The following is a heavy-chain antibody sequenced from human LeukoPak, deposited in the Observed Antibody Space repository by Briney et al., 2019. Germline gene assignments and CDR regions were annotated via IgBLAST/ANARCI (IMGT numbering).Heavy chain of an antibody. CDR3: ARTYGGLFDY. Sequence: GGSLRLSCAASGFTVSGNYMSWVRQAPGKGLEWVSVIYTGGDTYYTDSVKGRFTISRDNSKNTLYLQMNSLRAEDTAVYYCARTYGGLFDYWGQGTLVTVSS. V-gene: IGHV3-53*01. J-gene: IGHJ4*02. CDR2: IYTGGDT. D-gene: IGHD4-17*01. CDR1: GFTVSGNY.